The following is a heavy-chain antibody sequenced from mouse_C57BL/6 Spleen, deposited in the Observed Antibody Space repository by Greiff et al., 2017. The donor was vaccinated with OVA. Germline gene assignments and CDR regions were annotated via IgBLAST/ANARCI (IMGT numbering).Heavy chain of an antibody. CDR2: IYPGRGST. V-gene: IGHV1-55*01. CDR3: ARSWDTYYFDY. CDR1: GYTFTSYW. D-gene: IGHD3-3*01. Sequence: QVQLQQPGAELVKPGASVKLSCTASGYTFTSYWITWVQQRPGQGLEWLGDIYPGRGSTNYTEKFKSQATLTVDTASSTAYMQLSSLTSEDSAVYYCARSWDTYYFDYWGQGTTVTVSS. J-gene: IGHJ2*01.